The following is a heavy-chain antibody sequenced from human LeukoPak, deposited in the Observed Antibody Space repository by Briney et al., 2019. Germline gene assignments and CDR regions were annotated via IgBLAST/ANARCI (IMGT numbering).Heavy chain of an antibody. D-gene: IGHD5/OR15-5a*01. Sequence: GGSLRLSCPDSGFTFSDYSMRWVRQAPGKGLEWVSSISSSSDYIYYADSVKGRFTISRDNARNSLYLQMNSLRAEDTAVYYCARSRSVSNYKGMDVWGQGTTVTVSS. CDR1: GFTFSDYS. V-gene: IGHV3-21*01. CDR3: ARSRSVSNYKGMDV. CDR2: ISSSSDYI. J-gene: IGHJ6*02.